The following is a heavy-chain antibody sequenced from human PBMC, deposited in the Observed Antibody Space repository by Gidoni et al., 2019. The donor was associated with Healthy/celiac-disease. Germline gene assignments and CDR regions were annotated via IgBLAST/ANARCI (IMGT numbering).Heavy chain of an antibody. CDR1: GFTFSSYA. D-gene: IGHD6-13*01. Sequence: EVQLLESGGGLVQPGGSLRLSCAASGFTFSSYAMSWVRQAPGKGLEWVSAISGSGGSTYYADSVKGRFTISRDNSKNTLYLQMNSLRAEDTAVYYCAKDLIGDSSSWYGVGIDIWGQGTMVTVSS. J-gene: IGHJ3*02. V-gene: IGHV3-23*01. CDR2: ISGSGGST. CDR3: AKDLIGDSSSWYGVGIDI.